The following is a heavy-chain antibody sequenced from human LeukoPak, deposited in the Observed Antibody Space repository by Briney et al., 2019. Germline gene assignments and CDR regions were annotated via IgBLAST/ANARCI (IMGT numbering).Heavy chain of an antibody. CDR3: ARYSSNSYYFDY. CDR1: GGSFSGYY. Sequence: SETLSLTCAVYGGSFSGYYWSWIRQPPGKGLEWIGKINHSGSNNYNPSLKSRVTISVDTSKNQFSLKLSSVTAADTAVYYCARYSSNSYYFDYWGQGTLVTVSS. V-gene: IGHV4-34*01. J-gene: IGHJ4*02. CDR2: INHSGSN. D-gene: IGHD6-13*01.